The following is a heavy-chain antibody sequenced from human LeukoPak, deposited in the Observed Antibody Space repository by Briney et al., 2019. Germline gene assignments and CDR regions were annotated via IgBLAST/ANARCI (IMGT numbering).Heavy chain of an antibody. D-gene: IGHD1-14*01. J-gene: IGHJ3*02. CDR3: TRDPANGNHDAFDI. CDR1: GYSFTGYY. V-gene: IGHV1-2*02. CDR2: INPNSGGT. Sequence: ASVKVSCKASGYSFTGYYIHWVRQAPGQGFEWMGWINPNSGGTDYAQKFQGRVTMTRDTSISTAYMELSSLRSDDTAVYYCTRDPANGNHDAFDIWGQGTMVTVSS.